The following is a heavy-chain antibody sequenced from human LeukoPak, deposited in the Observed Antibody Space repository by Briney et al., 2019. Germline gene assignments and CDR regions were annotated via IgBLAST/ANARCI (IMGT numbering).Heavy chain of an antibody. D-gene: IGHD3-9*01. V-gene: IGHV1-69*04. CDR1: GGTFSSYA. J-gene: IGHJ4*02. CDR2: IIPILGIA. Sequence: SVKVSCKASGGTFSSYAISWVRQAPGQGLEWMGRIIPILGIANYAQKFQGRVTMTEDTSTDTAYMELSSLRSEDTAVYYCATVRYYDILTGQNIFDYWGQGTLVTVSS. CDR3: ATVRYYDILTGQNIFDY.